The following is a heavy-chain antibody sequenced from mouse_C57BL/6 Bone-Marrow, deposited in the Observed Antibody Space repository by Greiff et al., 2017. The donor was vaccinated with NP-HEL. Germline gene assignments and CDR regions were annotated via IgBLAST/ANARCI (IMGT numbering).Heavy chain of an antibody. J-gene: IGHJ3*01. Sequence: QVQLQQSGPELVKPGASVKISCKASGYSFTSYYIHWVKQRPGQGLEWIGWIYPGSGNTKYNEKFKGKATLTADTSSSTAYMQLSSLTSEDSAVYYCARGGYDYGFAYWGQGTLVTVSA. CDR3: ARGGYDYGFAY. CDR2: IYPGSGNT. CDR1: GYSFTSYY. V-gene: IGHV1-66*01. D-gene: IGHD2-4*01.